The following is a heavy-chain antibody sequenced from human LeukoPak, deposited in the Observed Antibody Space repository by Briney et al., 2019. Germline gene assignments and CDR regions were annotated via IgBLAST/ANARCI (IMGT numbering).Heavy chain of an antibody. CDR2: INHSGST. CDR1: GGSFSGYY. D-gene: IGHD6-13*01. CDR3: ATRAGYSSSWYRLRDY. Sequence: PSETLSLTCAVYGGSFSGYYWSWIRQPPGKGLEWIGEINHSGSTNYNPSLKSRVTISVDTSKNQFSLKLSSVTAADTAVYYCATRAGYSSSWYRLRDYWGQGTLVTVSS. J-gene: IGHJ4*02. V-gene: IGHV4-34*01.